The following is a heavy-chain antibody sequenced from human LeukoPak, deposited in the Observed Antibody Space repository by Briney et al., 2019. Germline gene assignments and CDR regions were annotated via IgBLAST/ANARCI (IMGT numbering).Heavy chain of an antibody. CDR1: GLTFSRYA. CDR3: ARDITMLRGIPHDAFDI. CDR2: IPVSGDPT. Sequence: GGSLRLSCAASGLTFSRYAMTWVRQAPGKGLEWVSSIPVSGDPTYYADSVRGRFTVSRDNSKSSLYLQMNSLRVDDTAVYYCARDITMLRGIPHDAFDIWGQGTMVTVSS. V-gene: IGHV3-23*01. J-gene: IGHJ3*02. D-gene: IGHD3-10*01.